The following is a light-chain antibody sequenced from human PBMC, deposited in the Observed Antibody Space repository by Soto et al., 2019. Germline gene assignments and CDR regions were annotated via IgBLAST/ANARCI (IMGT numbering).Light chain of an antibody. CDR3: QQYGSSLWT. CDR2: GAS. Sequence: EMVLTQSPGTLSLSPGGRATLSCRASQSVSSNYLAWYQQKPGQAPRLLIYGASSRATGIPDRFSGSGSGTDFTLTISRLEPEDFAVYYWQQYGSSLWTCGQWTKVEIK. V-gene: IGKV3-20*01. CDR1: QSVSSNY. J-gene: IGKJ1*01.